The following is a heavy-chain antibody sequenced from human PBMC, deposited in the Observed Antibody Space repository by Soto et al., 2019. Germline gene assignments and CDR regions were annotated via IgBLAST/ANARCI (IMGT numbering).Heavy chain of an antibody. CDR1: GFSLTTSGES. CDR2: IYWNDDK. Sequence: ESGPTLVNPTQTLTLTCTFSGFSLTTSGESVGWIRQSPGKALEWLALIYWNDDKRYSPSLQSRLTITKDTSKNQVVLTMTNMDPVDTATYYCAHSLPYCTRTICYPYYYGMDVWGQGPTVTVSS. D-gene: IGHD2-2*01. V-gene: IGHV2-5*01. J-gene: IGHJ6*02. CDR3: AHSLPYCTRTICYPYYYGMDV.